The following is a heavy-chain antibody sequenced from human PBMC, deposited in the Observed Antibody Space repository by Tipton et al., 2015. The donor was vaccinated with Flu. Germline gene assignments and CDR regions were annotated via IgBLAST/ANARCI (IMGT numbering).Heavy chain of an antibody. CDR2: INHSGST. CDR3: ARDDGVVVVPAALGFLYGMDV. CDR1: GGSISSSSFY. V-gene: IGHV4-39*07. J-gene: IGHJ6*02. D-gene: IGHD2-2*01. Sequence: TLSLTCTISGGSISSSSFYWGWIRQSPGKGLEWIGEINHSGSTNYNPSLKSRVTISVDTSKNQFSLKLSSVTAADTAVYYCARDDGVVVVPAALGFLYGMDVWGQGTTVTVSS.